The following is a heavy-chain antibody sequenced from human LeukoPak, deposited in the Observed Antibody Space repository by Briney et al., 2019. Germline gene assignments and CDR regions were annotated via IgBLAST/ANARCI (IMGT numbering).Heavy chain of an antibody. CDR2: IYYSGST. CDR3: ARVRFLEWPTYYYYYGMDV. V-gene: IGHV4-59*08. Sequence: GSLRLSCAASGFTFSSYWMSWVRQAPGKGLEWIGYIYYSGSTNYNPSLKSRVTISVDTSKNQFSLKLSSATAADTAVYYCARVRFLEWPTYYYYYGMDVWGQGTTVTVSS. J-gene: IGHJ6*02. CDR1: GFTFSSYW. D-gene: IGHD3-3*01.